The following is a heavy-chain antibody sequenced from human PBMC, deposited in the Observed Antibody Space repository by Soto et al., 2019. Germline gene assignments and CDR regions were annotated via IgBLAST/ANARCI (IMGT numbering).Heavy chain of an antibody. CDR3: SHIGGSGLFGMGV. CDR1: GFSLSTSGAC. J-gene: IGHJ6*02. Sequence: QITWKESGPALIKPTHTLTLTCDSSGFSLSTSGACVCWVRQPPGKALEWLALIFSNDDKRYGQSLMSRLTFSPDTYKNPGVLTMTNIDPVDTDTSYCSHIGGSGLFGMGVWGQGHKVAVSS. D-gene: IGHD3-10*01. CDR2: IFSNDDK. V-gene: IGHV2-5*01.